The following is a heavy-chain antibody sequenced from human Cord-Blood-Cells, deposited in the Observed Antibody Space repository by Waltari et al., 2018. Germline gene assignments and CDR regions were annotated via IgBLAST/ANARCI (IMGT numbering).Heavy chain of an antibody. J-gene: IGHJ3*02. CDR2: INHSGST. Sequence: QVQLQQWGAGLLKPSETLSLTCAVYGGSFSGYYWTWIRQPPGQGLEWIGEINHSGSTNYNPSLKSRVTISVDTSKNQFSLKLSSVTAADTAVYYCARGLNDAFDIWGQGTMVTVSS. CDR3: ARGLNDAFDI. CDR1: GGSFSGYY. V-gene: IGHV4-34*01.